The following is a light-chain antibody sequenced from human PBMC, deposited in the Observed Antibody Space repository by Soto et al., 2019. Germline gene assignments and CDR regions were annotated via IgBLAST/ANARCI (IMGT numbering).Light chain of an antibody. J-gene: IGKJ1*01. V-gene: IGKV1-5*01. CDR2: DAS. Sequence: DIQITQSPSSLSASLAPRVTLTCRASQGIGNYLAWYQQRPGKVPKLLIYDASSLESGVPSRFSGSGSGTEFTLTISSLQPDDFATYYCQQYNSYSMTFGQGTKVDIK. CDR3: QQYNSYSMT. CDR1: QGIGNY.